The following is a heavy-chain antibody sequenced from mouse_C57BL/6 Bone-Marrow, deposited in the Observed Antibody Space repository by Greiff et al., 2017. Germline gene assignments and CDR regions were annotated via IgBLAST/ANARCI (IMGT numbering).Heavy chain of an antibody. CDR1: GFTFSDYG. Sequence: EVQRVESGGGLVKPGGSLKLSCAASGFTFSDYGMHWVRQAPEKGLEWVAYISSGSSTIYYADTVKGRFTISRDNAKNTLVLQMTSLRSEDTAMYYCARSGYYGSSCYWYFDVWGTGTTVTVSS. D-gene: IGHD1-1*01. CDR2: ISSGSSTI. CDR3: ARSGYYGSSCYWYFDV. J-gene: IGHJ1*03. V-gene: IGHV5-17*01.